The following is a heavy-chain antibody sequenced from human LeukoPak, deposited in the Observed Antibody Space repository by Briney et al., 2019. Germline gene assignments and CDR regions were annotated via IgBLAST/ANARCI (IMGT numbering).Heavy chain of an antibody. Sequence: GGSLRLSCAASGFTFSNYALTWVRQTPGKGLEWVSTISGRGSDRFYADALKGRFTISRDNSKNTMYLQMNSLRIEDTAFYYCAKGVDNTGRLRWFDSWGQGTLVTVSS. CDR1: GFTFSNYA. J-gene: IGHJ5*01. CDR3: AKGVDNTGRLRWFDS. D-gene: IGHD1-1*01. CDR2: ISGRGSDR. V-gene: IGHV3-23*01.